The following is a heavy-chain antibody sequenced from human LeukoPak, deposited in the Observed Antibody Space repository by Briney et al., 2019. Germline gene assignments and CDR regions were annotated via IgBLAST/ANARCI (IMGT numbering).Heavy chain of an antibody. CDR1: GGSISSGDYY. D-gene: IGHD4-11*01. V-gene: IGHV4-30-4*08. CDR2: IYYSGST. J-gene: IGHJ6*03. CDR3: ARVGGHSNSHYYYYMDV. Sequence: SQTLSLTCTVSGGSISSGDYYWSWIRQPPGKGLEWIGYIYYSGSTYYNPSLKSRVTISVDTSKNQFSLKLSSVTAADTAVYYCARVGGHSNSHYYYYMDVWGKGTTVTV.